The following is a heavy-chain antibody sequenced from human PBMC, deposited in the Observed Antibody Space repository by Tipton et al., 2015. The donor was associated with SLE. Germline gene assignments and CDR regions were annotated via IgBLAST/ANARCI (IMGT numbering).Heavy chain of an antibody. Sequence: TLSLTCTVSGGSISSHYWSWIRQPPGKGLEWIGSIYHSGSTYYNPSLKSRVTISVDTSKNQFSLKLSSVTAADTAVYYCARGGGNRGILDYWGQGTLVTVSS. CDR2: IYHSGST. V-gene: IGHV4-38-2*02. D-gene: IGHD4-23*01. CDR3: ARGGGNRGILDY. J-gene: IGHJ4*02. CDR1: GGSISSHY.